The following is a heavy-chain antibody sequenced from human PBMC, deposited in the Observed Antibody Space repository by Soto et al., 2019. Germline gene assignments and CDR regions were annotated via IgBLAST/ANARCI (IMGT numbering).Heavy chain of an antibody. CDR3: ARGPGNDFWSGTVRFYYYYGMDV. Sequence: QVQLVQSGAEVKKPGSSVKVSCKASGGTFSSYAISWVRQAPGQGLEWMGGIIPIFGTANYAQKFQGRVTITADESTSTAYRELSSLRSEDTAVYYCARGPGNDFWSGTVRFYYYYGMDVWGQGTTVTVSS. J-gene: IGHJ6*02. CDR2: IIPIFGTA. CDR1: GGTFSSYA. D-gene: IGHD3-3*01. V-gene: IGHV1-69*01.